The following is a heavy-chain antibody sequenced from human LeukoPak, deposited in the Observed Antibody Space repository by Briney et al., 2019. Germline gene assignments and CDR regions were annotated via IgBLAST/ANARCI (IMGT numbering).Heavy chain of an antibody. Sequence: ASVKVSCKASGYTFTGYYMHWVRQAPGQGLEWMGWINPNSGGTNYAQKFQGRVTMTRDTSISTAYMELSRLRSDDTAVYYCARDLDGCNNGVCYYYYMDVWGKGTTVTVSS. CDR2: INPNSGGT. V-gene: IGHV1-2*02. CDR3: ARDLDGCNNGVCYYYYMDV. D-gene: IGHD2-8*01. CDR1: GYTFTGYY. J-gene: IGHJ6*03.